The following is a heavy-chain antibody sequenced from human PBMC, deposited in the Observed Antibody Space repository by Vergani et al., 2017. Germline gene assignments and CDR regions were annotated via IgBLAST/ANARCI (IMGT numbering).Heavy chain of an antibody. CDR2: IWYDGSNK. CDR3: ARDYRAGGTIDY. J-gene: IGHJ4*02. D-gene: IGHD6-13*01. CDR1: GFTLSSYG. V-gene: IGHV3-33*01. Sequence: QVQLVESGGGVVQPGRSLRLSCAASGFTLSSYGMHWVRQAPGKGLEWVAVIWYDGSNKYYADSVKGRFTISRDNYKNTLYLHMNSLRAEDTAVYYCARDYRAGGTIDYWGQGTLVTVSS.